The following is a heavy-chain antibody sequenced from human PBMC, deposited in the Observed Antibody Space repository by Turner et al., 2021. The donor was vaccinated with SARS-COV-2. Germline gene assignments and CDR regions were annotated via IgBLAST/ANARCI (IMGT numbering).Heavy chain of an antibody. CDR1: GFTWSEYW. V-gene: IGHV3-7*01. Sequence: EVQLVESGGGLVQPGGSLRLSWTVSGFTWSEYWMTWVRQAPGKGMEWVASIKQDGSERWFVDSVKGRFSISRDNAQRSVFLQMNSLRPDETALYHCARIGGVSDRSGYRDFDLWGRGTLVIVSS. CDR2: IKQDGSER. CDR3: ARIGGVSDRSGYRDFDL. J-gene: IGHJ2*01. D-gene: IGHD3-16*01.